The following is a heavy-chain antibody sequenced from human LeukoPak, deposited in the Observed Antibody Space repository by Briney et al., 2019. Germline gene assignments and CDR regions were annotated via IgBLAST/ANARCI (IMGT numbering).Heavy chain of an antibody. CDR2: IGSSSSYI. V-gene: IGHV3-21*01. J-gene: IGHJ4*02. D-gene: IGHD3-10*01. CDR3: ASLIRGVTADDY. Sequence: GGSPRLSCAASGFTFNNYVMNWVRQAPGKGLEWVSSIGSSSSYIYYADSVEGRFTISRDNAKNSLYLQMNSLRAEDTAVYYCASLIRGVTADDYWGQGTLVTVSS. CDR1: GFTFNNYV.